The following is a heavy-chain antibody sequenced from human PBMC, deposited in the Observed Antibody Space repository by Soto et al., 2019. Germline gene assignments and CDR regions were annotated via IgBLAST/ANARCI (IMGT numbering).Heavy chain of an antibody. J-gene: IGHJ4*02. CDR2: ISYDGSNK. CDR3: ARGFSTLIVRYYFDY. D-gene: IGHD3-22*01. CDR1: EFTFDSYA. V-gene: IGHV3-33*01. Sequence: GGSLRLSCAASEFTFDSYAMHWVRQAPGKGLEWVALISYDGSNKYYADSVKGQFTISRDNSKKTLYLQMNSLRAEDTALYYCARGFSTLIVRYYFDYWGQGTLVTVSS.